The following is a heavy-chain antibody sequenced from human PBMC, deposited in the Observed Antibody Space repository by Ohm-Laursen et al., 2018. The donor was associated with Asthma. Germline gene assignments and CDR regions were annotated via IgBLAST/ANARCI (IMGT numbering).Heavy chain of an antibody. Sequence: SDTLSLTCTVSGGSISSGGYYWSWIRQHPGKGLEWIGYIYYSGSTYYNPSLKSRVTISVDTSKNQFSLKLSSVTAADTAVYYCARQPTRQYYYGMDVWGQGTTVTVSS. D-gene: IGHD6-6*01. CDR1: GGSISSGGYY. CDR2: IYYSGST. CDR3: ARQPTRQYYYGMDV. V-gene: IGHV4-31*03. J-gene: IGHJ6*02.